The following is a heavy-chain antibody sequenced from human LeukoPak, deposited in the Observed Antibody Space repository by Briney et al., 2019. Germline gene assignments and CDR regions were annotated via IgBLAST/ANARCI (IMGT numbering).Heavy chain of an antibody. D-gene: IGHD2-2*01. Sequence: GGSLRLSCAASGFTFSSYAMHWVRQAPGKGLEWVAVISYDGSNKYYADSAKGRFTISRDNSKNTLYLQMNSLRAEDTAVYYCAREFTSLDYWGQGTLVTVSS. CDR3: AREFTSLDY. CDR1: GFTFSSYA. J-gene: IGHJ4*02. CDR2: ISYDGSNK. V-gene: IGHV3-30-3*01.